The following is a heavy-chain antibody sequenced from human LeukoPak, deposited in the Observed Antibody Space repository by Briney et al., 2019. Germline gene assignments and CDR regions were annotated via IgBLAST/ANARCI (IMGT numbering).Heavy chain of an antibody. V-gene: IGHV3-21*01. Sequence: GGSLRLSCTASGFTFSGYSMNWIRQAPGKGLEWVSSFGTRSTSVYHAGSVKGRFAISRDNAKNSLYLQMSSLRAEDTALYYCAREVSEGFDFWGQGTLVTVSS. J-gene: IGHJ4*02. CDR2: FGTRSTSV. CDR1: GFTFSGYS. D-gene: IGHD3-22*01. CDR3: AREVSEGFDF.